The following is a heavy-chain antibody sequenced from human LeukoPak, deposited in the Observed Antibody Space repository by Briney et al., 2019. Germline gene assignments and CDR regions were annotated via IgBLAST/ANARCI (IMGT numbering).Heavy chain of an antibody. CDR2: IYWNDDK. D-gene: IGHD3-3*01. J-gene: IGHJ4*02. CDR1: GFSLSTSGVG. CDR3: AHLADFWSGYFYFDY. Sequence: SGPTLVKPTQTLTLTCTFSGFSLSTSGVGVGWIRQPPGKALEWLVLIYWNDDKRYSPSLKSRLTITKDTSKNQVVLTMTNMDPVDTATYYCAHLADFWSGYFYFDYWGQGTLVTVSS. V-gene: IGHV2-5*01.